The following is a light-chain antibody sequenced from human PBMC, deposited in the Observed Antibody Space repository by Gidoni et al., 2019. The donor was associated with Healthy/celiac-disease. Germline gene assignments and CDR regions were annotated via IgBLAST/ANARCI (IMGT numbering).Light chain of an antibody. V-gene: IGKV1-39*01. CDR3: QQSRIAPHT. Sequence: DIPMTQSPSSLSASVGDRVTITCRASQSISSYLNWYQQKPGNAPKLLIYAASSLQSGVPSKFSGSGSGTDFTLTISSLQPEDFATYYCQQSRIAPHTFGQGTKLEIK. CDR2: AAS. CDR1: QSISSY. J-gene: IGKJ2*01.